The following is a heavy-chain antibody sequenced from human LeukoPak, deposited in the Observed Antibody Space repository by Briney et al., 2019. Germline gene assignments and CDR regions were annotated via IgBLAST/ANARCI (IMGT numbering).Heavy chain of an antibody. CDR2: ISAYNGNT. Sequence: SVKVSCKASGYTFTSYGISWVRQAPGQGLEGMGWISAYNGNTNYAQNLQGRVTMTTDTSTSTAYLELRSLRSDDTAVYYCARDSGYDSGYYYYYGMDVWGQGTTVTVSS. D-gene: IGHD5-12*01. CDR3: ARDSGYDSGYYYYYGMDV. CDR1: GYTFTSYG. V-gene: IGHV1-18*01. J-gene: IGHJ6*02.